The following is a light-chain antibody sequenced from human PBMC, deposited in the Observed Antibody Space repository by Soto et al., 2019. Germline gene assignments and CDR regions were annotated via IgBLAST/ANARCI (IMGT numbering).Light chain of an antibody. J-gene: IGKJ4*02. CDR2: GTS. CDR3: QQYNKWPQ. V-gene: IGKV3-15*01. CDR1: QSVSNK. Sequence: EIVMTQSPGTLSVSPGERATLFCGASQSVSNKLAWYQQKPGQAPRLIIYGTSTRATGIPARFSGSGSGTDFTLTISSPQSEDFAIYYCQQYNKWPQFGGGTKVDIK.